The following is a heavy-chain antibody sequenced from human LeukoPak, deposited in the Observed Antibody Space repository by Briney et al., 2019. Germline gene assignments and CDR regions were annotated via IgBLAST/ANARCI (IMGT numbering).Heavy chain of an antibody. V-gene: IGHV3-7*01. CDR1: GFTFSSYW. Sequence: GGSLRPSCAASGFTFSSYWMSWVRQAPGKGLEWMANIKQDGSEKYYVDSVKGRFTISRDNAKNSLYLQMNSLRAEDTAVYYCAADYYDSSGYPDYWGQGTLVTVSS. CDR2: IKQDGSEK. CDR3: AADYYDSSGYPDY. J-gene: IGHJ4*02. D-gene: IGHD3-22*01.